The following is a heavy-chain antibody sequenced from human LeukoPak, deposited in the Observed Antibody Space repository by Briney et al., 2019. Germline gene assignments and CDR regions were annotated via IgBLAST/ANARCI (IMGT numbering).Heavy chain of an antibody. D-gene: IGHD4-23*01. V-gene: IGHV4-4*02. J-gene: IGHJ4*02. CDR2: IYHSGNT. Sequence: SETLSLTCAVSGGSISRSNWWSWVRQPPGKGLEWIGEIYHSGNTKYNPSLKSRVTISMDKSKNQFSLKLSSVTAADTAVYYCARSPSYGGNVDYWGQGTLVTVSS. CDR1: GGSISRSNW. CDR3: ARSPSYGGNVDY.